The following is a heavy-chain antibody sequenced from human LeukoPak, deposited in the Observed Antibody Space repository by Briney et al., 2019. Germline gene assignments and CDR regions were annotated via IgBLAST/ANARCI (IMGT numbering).Heavy chain of an antibody. CDR1: GFTLSSYA. CDR2: MSDTGNT. V-gene: IGHV3-23*01. D-gene: IGHD2-15*01. Sequence: TGGYLRLSCAASGFTLSSYAMSWVRQAPGKGLEWVSAMSDTGNTYHADSVKGRFTISRDSSKNTLFLQMNRLRPEDAAVYYCAKAPVTTCRGAFCYPFDYWGLGTLVTVSS. CDR3: AKAPVTTCRGAFCYPFDY. J-gene: IGHJ4*02.